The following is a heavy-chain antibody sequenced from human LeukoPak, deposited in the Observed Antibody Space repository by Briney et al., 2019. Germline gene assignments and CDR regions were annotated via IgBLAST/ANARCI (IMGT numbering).Heavy chain of an antibody. Sequence: PSETLSLTCTVSGGSISSYYWSWIRQPPGKGLEWIGYIYYRGSTNYNPSLKSRVAISVDTSKNQFSLKLSSVTAADTAVYYCARVGIAAAVSWFDPWGQGTLVTVSS. V-gene: IGHV4-59*01. D-gene: IGHD6-13*01. J-gene: IGHJ5*02. CDR1: GGSISSYY. CDR3: ARVGIAAAVSWFDP. CDR2: IYYRGST.